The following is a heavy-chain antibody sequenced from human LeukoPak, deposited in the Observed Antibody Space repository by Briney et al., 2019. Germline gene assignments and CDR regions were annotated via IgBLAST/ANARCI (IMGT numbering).Heavy chain of an antibody. CDR3: ARGLGWELPHRFDP. D-gene: IGHD1-26*01. J-gene: IGHJ5*02. CDR2: IYTSGST. V-gene: IGHV4-61*02. Sequence: PSETLSLTCTVSGGSISSGSYYWSWIRQPAGKGLEWIGRIYTSGSTNYNPSLKSRVTISVDTSKNQFSLKLSSVTAADTAVYYCARGLGWELPHRFDPWGQGTLVTVSS. CDR1: GGSISSGSYY.